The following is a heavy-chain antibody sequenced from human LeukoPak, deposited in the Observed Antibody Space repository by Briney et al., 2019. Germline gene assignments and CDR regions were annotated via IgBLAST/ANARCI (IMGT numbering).Heavy chain of an antibody. Sequence: PGGSLRLSCAASGFTFSSYSMNWVRQAPGKGLEWVSYISSSSSTIYYADSVKGRLTISRDNAKNSLYLQMNSLRVEDTAVYYCARDPSSSGWYGYYFDYWGQGTLVSVSS. J-gene: IGHJ4*02. V-gene: IGHV3-48*04. CDR2: ISSSSSTI. CDR3: ARDPSSSGWYGYYFDY. D-gene: IGHD6-19*01. CDR1: GFTFSSYS.